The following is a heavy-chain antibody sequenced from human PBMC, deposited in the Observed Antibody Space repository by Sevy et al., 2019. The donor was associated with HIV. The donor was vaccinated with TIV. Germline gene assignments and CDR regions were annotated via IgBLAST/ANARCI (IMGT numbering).Heavy chain of an antibody. V-gene: IGHV1-18*04. CDR2: ISAYNGNT. CDR1: GYTFTSYG. Sequence: ASVKVSCKASGYTFTSYGISWVRQAPGQGLEWMGWISAYNGNTNYAQKLQGRVTMTTDTSTSTAYMELRSLRSDVTAVYYCARVGDYVWGSYRMGSYFDYWGQGTLVTVSS. CDR3: ARVGDYVWGSYRMGSYFDY. D-gene: IGHD3-16*02. J-gene: IGHJ4*02.